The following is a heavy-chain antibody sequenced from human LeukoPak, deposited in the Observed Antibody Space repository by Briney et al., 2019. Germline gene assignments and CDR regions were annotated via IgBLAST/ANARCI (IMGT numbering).Heavy chain of an antibody. CDR2: ISAYNGNT. Sequence: ASVKVSCKASGYTFTSYGISWVRQAPGQGLEWMGWISAYNGNTNYAQKLQGRVTMTRDTSFSTAYMELGGLRSDDTAVYYCARDAVIRGSGSSNWFDPWGQGTLVTVSS. CDR1: GYTFTSYG. J-gene: IGHJ5*02. V-gene: IGHV1-18*01. D-gene: IGHD3-10*01. CDR3: ARDAVIRGSGSSNWFDP.